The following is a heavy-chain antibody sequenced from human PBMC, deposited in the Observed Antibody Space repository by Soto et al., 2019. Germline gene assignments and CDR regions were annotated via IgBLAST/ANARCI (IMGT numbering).Heavy chain of an antibody. V-gene: IGHV3-23*01. Sequence: GGSLRLSCAASGFSFSTYGMSWVRQAPGKGLEWVSGISGRGDSTYNADSVKGRFTISRDNSKSTVYLQMNKLRVEDTAVYYCAKGTRSSAWLLDYWGQGSMVTVSS. CDR3: AKGTRSSAWLLDY. CDR1: GFSFSTYG. CDR2: ISGRGDST. J-gene: IGHJ4*02. D-gene: IGHD6-19*01.